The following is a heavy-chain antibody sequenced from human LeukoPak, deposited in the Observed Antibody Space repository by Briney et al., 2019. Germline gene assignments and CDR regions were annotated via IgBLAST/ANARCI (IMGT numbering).Heavy chain of an antibody. Sequence: GGSLRLSCAASGFTFSSYAMSWVRQAPGKGLEWVSAISGSGGSTYYADSVKGRFTISRDNSKNTLYLQMNSLRAEDTAVYYCARDPSYSGSYDYMDVWGKGTTVTVSS. V-gene: IGHV3-23*01. CDR2: ISGSGGST. CDR1: GFTFSSYA. CDR3: ARDPSYSGSYDYMDV. J-gene: IGHJ6*03. D-gene: IGHD1-26*01.